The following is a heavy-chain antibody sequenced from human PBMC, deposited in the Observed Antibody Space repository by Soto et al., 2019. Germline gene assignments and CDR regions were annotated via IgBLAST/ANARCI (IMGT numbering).Heavy chain of an antibody. D-gene: IGHD7-27*01. Sequence: QVQLVQSGAEVKKPGASVKVSCKASGYTFTSYAMHWVRQAPGQRLEWMGWINAGNGNTKYSQKFQGRVTITRDTSASTAYMELSSLRSEDTAVYYCARAPTGDEWGTCDYWGQGTLVTVSS. CDR1: GYTFTSYA. CDR3: ARAPTGDEWGTCDY. J-gene: IGHJ4*02. CDR2: INAGNGNT. V-gene: IGHV1-3*01.